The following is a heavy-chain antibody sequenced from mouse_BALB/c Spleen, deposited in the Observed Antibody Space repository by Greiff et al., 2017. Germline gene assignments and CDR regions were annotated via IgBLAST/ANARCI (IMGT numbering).Heavy chain of an antibody. J-gene: IGHJ2*01. V-gene: IGHV5-12-1*01. CDR2: ISSGGGST. Sequence: EVQLVESGGGLVKPGGSLKLSCAASGFAFSSYDMSWVRQTPEKRLEWVAYISSGGGSTYYPDTVKGRFTISRDNAKNTLYLQMSSLKSEDTAMYYCARQGNLGYFDYWGQGTTLTVSS. CDR1: GFAFSSYD. CDR3: ARQGNLGYFDY.